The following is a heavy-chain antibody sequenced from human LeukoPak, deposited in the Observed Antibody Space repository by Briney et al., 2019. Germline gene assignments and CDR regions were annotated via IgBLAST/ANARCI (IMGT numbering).Heavy chain of an antibody. CDR2: ISYDGSNK. V-gene: IGHV3-30-3*01. Sequence: GGSLRLSCVASGFTFSSYAMHWVRQAPGKGLEWVAVISYDGSNKYYADSVKGRFTISRDNSKNTLYLQMNSLRAEDTAVYYCATHPATWDIVVVPAAIVDYWGQGTLVTVSS. J-gene: IGHJ4*02. CDR1: GFTFSSYA. D-gene: IGHD2-2*02. CDR3: ATHPATWDIVVVPAAIVDY.